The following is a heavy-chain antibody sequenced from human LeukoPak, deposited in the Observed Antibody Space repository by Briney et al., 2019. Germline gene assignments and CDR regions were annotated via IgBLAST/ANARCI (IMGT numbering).Heavy chain of an antibody. CDR1: GYTFTSYG. V-gene: IGHV1-18*01. CDR3: ARTHTYSRSWYGAFDI. CDR2: ISAYNGNT. J-gene: IGHJ3*02. Sequence: GASVKVCCKASGYTFTSYGISWVRQAPGQGLEWMGWISAYNGNTNYAQKLQGRVTMTTDTSTSTAYMELRSLRSDDTAVYYCARTHTYSRSWYGAFDIWGQGTMVTVSS. D-gene: IGHD6-13*01.